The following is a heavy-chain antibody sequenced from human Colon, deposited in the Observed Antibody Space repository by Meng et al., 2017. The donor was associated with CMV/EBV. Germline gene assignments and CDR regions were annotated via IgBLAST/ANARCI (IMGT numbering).Heavy chain of an antibody. CDR3: ASRSGYHGRHGLDV. J-gene: IGHJ6*02. Sequence: VKVSCKASGGTFSSYAVNWVRQAPGQGLEWMGGLIPIFDTPDYAQKFQGRLAITTDESRSTAYMELTSLRSEDAAVYYCASRSGYHGRHGLDVWGQGTTVTVSS. CDR2: LIPIFDTP. D-gene: IGHD5-18*01. CDR1: GGTFSSYA. V-gene: IGHV1-69*05.